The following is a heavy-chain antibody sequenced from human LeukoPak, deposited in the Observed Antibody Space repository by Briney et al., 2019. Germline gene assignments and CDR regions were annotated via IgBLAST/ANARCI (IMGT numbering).Heavy chain of an antibody. D-gene: IGHD2-21*02. Sequence: SETLSLTCTVSGGSISSYYWGWIRQPPGKGLEWIGYIYYSGSTNYNPSLKSRVTISVDTSKNQFSLKLSSVTAADTAVYYCARLRGDSILYYYYYMDVWGKGTTVTVSS. CDR2: IYYSGST. V-gene: IGHV4-59*08. CDR1: GGSISSYY. J-gene: IGHJ6*03. CDR3: ARLRGDSILYYYYYMDV.